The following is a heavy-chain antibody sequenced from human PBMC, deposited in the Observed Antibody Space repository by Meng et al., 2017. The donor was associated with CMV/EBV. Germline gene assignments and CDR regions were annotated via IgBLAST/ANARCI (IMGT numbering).Heavy chain of an antibody. D-gene: IGHD3-22*01. CDR2: ISSSSSYI. V-gene: IGHV3-21*01. Sequence: ESLKISCAASGFTFSSYSMDWVRQAPGKGLEWVSSISSSSSYIYYADSVKGRFTISRDNAKNSLYLQMNSLRAEDTAVYYCARGQGRIVVNWFDPWGQGTLVTVSS. CDR1: GFTFSSYS. J-gene: IGHJ5*02. CDR3: ARGQGRIVVNWFDP.